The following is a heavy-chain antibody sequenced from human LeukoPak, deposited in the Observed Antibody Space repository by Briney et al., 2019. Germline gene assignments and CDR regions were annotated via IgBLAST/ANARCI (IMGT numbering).Heavy chain of an antibody. CDR2: IYYSGST. Sequence: PSETLSLTCTVSGGPISTYYWSWIRQSPGKGLEWIGYIYYSGSTSYNPSLKSRVTISIDTSKTQFSLKLSSVTAADTAVYYCARVVYSGSWGYFDYWGQGALVTVSS. CDR3: ARVVYSGSWGYFDY. CDR1: GGPISTYY. J-gene: IGHJ4*02. D-gene: IGHD3-10*01. V-gene: IGHV4-59*01.